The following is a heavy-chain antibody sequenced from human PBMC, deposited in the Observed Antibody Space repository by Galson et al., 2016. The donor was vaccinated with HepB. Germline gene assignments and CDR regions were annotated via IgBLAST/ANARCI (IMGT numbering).Heavy chain of an antibody. CDR3: ARLRGYDYLDS. CDR2: IMPVLGST. CDR1: GVTFSKYA. J-gene: IGHJ4*02. D-gene: IGHD5-12*01. Sequence: SVKVSCKASGVTFSKYALSWVRQVPGQGLEWMGAIMPVLGSTNYAQKFQDRVTITADESTSTAHMELSSLRSEDTAVYYCARLRGYDYLDSWGQGTLVTVSS. V-gene: IGHV1-69*13.